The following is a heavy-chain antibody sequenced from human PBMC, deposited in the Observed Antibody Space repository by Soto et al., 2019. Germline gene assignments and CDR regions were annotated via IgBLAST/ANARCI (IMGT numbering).Heavy chain of an antibody. D-gene: IGHD6-13*01. CDR1: GGSISSYY. CDR3: ARGKSSSWYVYYFDY. Sequence: SETLSLTCTVSGGSISSYYWSWIRQPSGKGLEWIGRIYTSGSTNYNPSIKSRVTISVDTSKNQFSLKLSSVTAADTAVYYCARGKSSSWYVYYFDYWGQGTLVTVSS. V-gene: IGHV4-4*07. CDR2: IYTSGST. J-gene: IGHJ4*02.